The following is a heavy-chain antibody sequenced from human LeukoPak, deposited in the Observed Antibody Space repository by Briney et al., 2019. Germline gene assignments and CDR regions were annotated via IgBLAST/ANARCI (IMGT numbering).Heavy chain of an antibody. V-gene: IGHV1-8*01. CDR2: MNPNSGNT. D-gene: IGHD3-10*01. CDR1: GYTFTSYD. J-gene: IGHJ3*02. Sequence: ASVKVSCKASGYTFTSYDINWLRQATGQGLEWMGWMNPNSGNTGYAQKFQGRVTMTRNTSISTAYMELSSLRSEDTAVYYCARGYSRFGRPRDAFDIWGQGTMVTVSS. CDR3: ARGYSRFGRPRDAFDI.